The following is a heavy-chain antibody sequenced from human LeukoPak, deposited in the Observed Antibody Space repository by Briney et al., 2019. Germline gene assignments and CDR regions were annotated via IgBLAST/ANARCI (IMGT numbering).Heavy chain of an antibody. J-gene: IGHJ3*02. Sequence: PSETLSLTCTVSGGSISSYYWSWIRQPPGKGLEWIGEIHHSGSTNYNPSLKSRVSISLDTSTNQFSLELSSVTAADTAVYYCARRPQYYYGSGSYPNAFDIWGQGTMVTVSS. CDR3: ARRPQYYYGSGSYPNAFDI. D-gene: IGHD3-10*01. CDR1: GGSISSYY. CDR2: IHHSGST. V-gene: IGHV4-34*01.